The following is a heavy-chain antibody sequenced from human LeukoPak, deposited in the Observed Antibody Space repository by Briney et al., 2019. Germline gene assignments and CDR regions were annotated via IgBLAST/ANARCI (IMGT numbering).Heavy chain of an antibody. V-gene: IGHV4-39*01. J-gene: IGHJ1*01. D-gene: IGHD2-2*01. Sequence: SETLSLTCTVSGGSITSTLYYWGWFRQSSGKGLEWIGSIYYSGSTYYNPSLKGRVTISVDTSKNQFSLGLTSVTAADTAVYFCAGQPENTRGFYWGQGTLVTVSS. CDR3: AGQPENTRGFY. CDR1: GGSITSTLYY. CDR2: IYYSGST.